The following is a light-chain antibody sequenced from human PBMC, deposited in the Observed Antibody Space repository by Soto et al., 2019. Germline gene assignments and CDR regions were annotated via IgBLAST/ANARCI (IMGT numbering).Light chain of an antibody. Sequence: QSVLTQPPSTSRTPGQRVTISCSGSSSDIGSNAVYWYQQLPGTAPKLLIYRNNQRPSGVPDRFSGTKSGTSASLAISGLRSEEEADYYCAAWNAGLCGFVFGTGTKVTVL. CDR1: SSDIGSNA. J-gene: IGLJ1*01. CDR3: AAWNAGLCGFV. CDR2: RNN. V-gene: IGLV1-47*01.